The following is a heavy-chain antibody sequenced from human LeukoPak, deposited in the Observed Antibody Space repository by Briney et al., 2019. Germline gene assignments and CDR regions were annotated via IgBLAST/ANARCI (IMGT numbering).Heavy chain of an antibody. V-gene: IGHV3-21*01. CDR3: ARADVVSSNYYHYGMDV. CDR1: GFTFSSYN. Sequence: PGGSLRLSCAASGFTFSSYNMTWVRQAPGKGLEWVSSISTSSGYIYYADSLKGRFTISRDNAKNSLYLQMNSLRAEDTAVYYCARADVVSSNYYHYGMDVWGQGTPVTVSS. CDR2: ISTSSGYI. J-gene: IGHJ6*02. D-gene: IGHD2-15*01.